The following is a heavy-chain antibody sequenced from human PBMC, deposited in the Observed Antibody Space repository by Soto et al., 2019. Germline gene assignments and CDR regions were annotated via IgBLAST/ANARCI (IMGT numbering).Heavy chain of an antibody. Sequence: GSLILSCAASGFNFRSYAMSWVRQAPGKGLEWVSAISGSGGSTYYPDSVTGRFTISRDNSQNTLYLQMNSMRAEDTAVYYCAKARQQLTKGAELDYWGQGHLVTVSS. CDR2: ISGSGGST. CDR1: GFNFRSYA. CDR3: AKARQQLTKGAELDY. J-gene: IGHJ4*02. D-gene: IGHD6-13*01. V-gene: IGHV3-23*01.